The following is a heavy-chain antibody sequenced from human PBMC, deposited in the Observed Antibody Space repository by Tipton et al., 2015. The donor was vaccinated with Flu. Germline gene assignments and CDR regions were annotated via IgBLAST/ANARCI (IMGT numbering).Heavy chain of an antibody. V-gene: IGHV4-61*05. CDR2: IYYSGST. CDR1: GVSFTRSGSY. Sequence: TLSLTCTVSGVSFTRSGSYWGWVRQPPGKGLEWIGYIYYSGSTNYNPSLKSRVTISVDTSKNQFSLKLSSVTAADTAVYYCARGGRAPLRSSWSNAFDIWGQGTMVTVSS. CDR3: ARGGRAPLRSSWSNAFDI. J-gene: IGHJ3*02. D-gene: IGHD6-13*01.